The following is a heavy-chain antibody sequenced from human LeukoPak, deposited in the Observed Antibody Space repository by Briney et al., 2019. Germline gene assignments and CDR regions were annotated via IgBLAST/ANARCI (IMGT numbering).Heavy chain of an antibody. CDR1: GFTFSSYG. CDR2: ISYDGSNK. CDR3: AKDAGTGLAVDP. D-gene: IGHD3-10*01. V-gene: IGHV3-30*18. Sequence: PGRSLRLSCAASGFTFSSYGMHWVRQAPGKGLEWVAVISYDGSNKYYADSVKGRFTISRDNSKNTLYLQMNSLRAEDTAVYYCAKDAGTGLAVDPWGQGTLVTVSS. J-gene: IGHJ5*02.